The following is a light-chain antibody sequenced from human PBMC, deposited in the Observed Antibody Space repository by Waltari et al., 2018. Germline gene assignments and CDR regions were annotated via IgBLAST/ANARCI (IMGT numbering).Light chain of an antibody. CDR2: DAS. J-gene: IGKJ4*01. CDR1: QDISNY. CDR3: QQYDNLQPLT. Sequence: DIQMTQSPSSLSASVGDRVTITCQASQDISNYLNWYQQKPGKAPKLLIYDASNLETGVPSRFSGRGSGTDFTFTISSLQPEDIATYYCQQYDNLQPLTFGGGTKVEIK. V-gene: IGKV1-33*01.